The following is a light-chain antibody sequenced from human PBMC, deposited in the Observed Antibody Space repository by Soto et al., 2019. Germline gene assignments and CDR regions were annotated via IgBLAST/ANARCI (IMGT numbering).Light chain of an antibody. CDR1: SSDVGGYNY. V-gene: IGLV2-14*01. CDR2: EVS. Sequence: QSVLTQPASVSGSPGQSITISCTGTSSDVGGYNYVSWYQQHPGKAPKLMIYEVSNRPSGVSNRFSGSKSGNTASLTISGLQDEDEADYSCISYTSSSTLDVVFGGGTQLTVL. CDR3: ISYTSSSTLDVV. J-gene: IGLJ2*01.